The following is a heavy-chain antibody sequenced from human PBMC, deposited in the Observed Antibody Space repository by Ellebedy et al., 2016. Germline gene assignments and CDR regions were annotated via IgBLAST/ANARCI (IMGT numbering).Heavy chain of an antibody. CDR1: GFTFSSYW. CDR2: ITSDGSST. D-gene: IGHD6-19*01. V-gene: IGHV3-74*01. CDR3: ARTWGHIAVAGPGDY. J-gene: IGHJ4*02. Sequence: GGSLRLSCAASGFTFSSYWIHWVRQAPGKGLVWVSRITSDGSSTTYADSVKGRFTITRDNAKNSLYLQMNSLRDEDTAVYYCARTWGHIAVAGPGDYWGQGTLVTVSS.